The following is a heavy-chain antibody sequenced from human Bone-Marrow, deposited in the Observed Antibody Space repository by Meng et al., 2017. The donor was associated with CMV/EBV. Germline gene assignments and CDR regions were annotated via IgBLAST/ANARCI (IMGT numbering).Heavy chain of an antibody. CDR1: GGTFSSYA. CDR2: IIPIFGTA. Sequence: SVKVSCKASGGTFSSYAISWVRQAPGQGLEWMGGIIPIFGTANYAQKFQGRVTITTDESTSTAYMELSSLRSEDTALYFCGRSGSGWYGGGIDYWGQGALVTVPS. J-gene: IGHJ4*02. CDR3: GRSGSGWYGGGIDY. V-gene: IGHV1-69*05. D-gene: IGHD6-19*01.